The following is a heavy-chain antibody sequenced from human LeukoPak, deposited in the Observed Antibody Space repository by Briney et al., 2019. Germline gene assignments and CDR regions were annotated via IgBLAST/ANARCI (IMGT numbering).Heavy chain of an antibody. CDR2: ISGGGGSI. J-gene: IGHJ4*02. D-gene: IGHD3-9*01. V-gene: IGHV3-23*01. CDR1: GFTFSSYA. Sequence: GGSLRLSCAASGFTFSSYAMSWVRQSPGKGLEWVSAISGGGGSIYYADSVKGRFTISRDNSKNTLYLQMNSLRAEDTAVYYCAKFYDISTGYFDCWGQGTLVTVSS. CDR3: AKFYDISTGYFDC.